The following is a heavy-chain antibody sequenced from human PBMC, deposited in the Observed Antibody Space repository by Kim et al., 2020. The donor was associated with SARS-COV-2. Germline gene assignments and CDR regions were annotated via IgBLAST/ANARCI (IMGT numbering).Heavy chain of an antibody. V-gene: IGHV4-39*01. CDR1: GGSISSSSSY. J-gene: IGHJ5*02. Sequence: SETLSLTCTVSGGSISSSSSYWGWIRQPPVEGLEWIGTIYYSGRTYYSPSLKSRVTISVDTSKNQFSLNLSSVTAADTAVYYCVLNPDSNWFDPWGQGTLVTVSS. CDR3: VLNPDSNWFDP. D-gene: IGHD3-16*01. CDR2: IYYSGRT.